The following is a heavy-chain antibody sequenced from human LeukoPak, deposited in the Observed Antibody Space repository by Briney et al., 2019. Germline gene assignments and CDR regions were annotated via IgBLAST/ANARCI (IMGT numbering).Heavy chain of an antibody. CDR1: GGSISSSSYY. D-gene: IGHD6-19*01. CDR2: IYYSGST. Sequence: PSETLSLTCTVSGGSISSSSYYWGWIRQPPGKGLEWIGSIYYSGSTYYNPSLKSRVTISVDTSKNQFSLKLSSVTAADTAVYYCARLPAYIAVAGSPPDYWGQGTLVTVSS. V-gene: IGHV4-39*07. J-gene: IGHJ4*02. CDR3: ARLPAYIAVAGSPPDY.